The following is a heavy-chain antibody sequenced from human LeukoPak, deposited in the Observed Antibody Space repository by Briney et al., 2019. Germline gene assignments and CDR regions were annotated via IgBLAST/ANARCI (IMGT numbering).Heavy chain of an antibody. Sequence: PSETLSLTCTVSGGSISSGGYYWSWIRQHPGKGLEWIGYIYYSGSTYYNPSLKSRVTISVDTSKNQFSLKLSSVTAADTAVYYCARGQRAGWLAAAGPRGGYFDYWGQGTLVTVSS. CDR2: IYYSGST. CDR3: ARGQRAGWLAAAGPRGGYFDY. J-gene: IGHJ4*02. CDR1: GGSISSGGYY. V-gene: IGHV4-31*03. D-gene: IGHD6-13*01.